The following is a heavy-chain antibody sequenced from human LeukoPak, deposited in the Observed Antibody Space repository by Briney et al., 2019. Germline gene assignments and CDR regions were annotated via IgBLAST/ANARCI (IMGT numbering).Heavy chain of an antibody. CDR3: ARDPVWGRSGLDY. J-gene: IGHJ4*02. CDR1: GFTVSSNY. D-gene: IGHD3-16*01. Sequence: GGSLRLSCAASGFTVSSNYMSWVRQAPGKGLEWVSVIYSGGSTYYADPVKGRFTISRDNSKNTPYLQMNSLRAEDTAVYYCARDPVWGRSGLDYWGQGTLVTVSS. CDR2: IYSGGST. V-gene: IGHV3-66*01.